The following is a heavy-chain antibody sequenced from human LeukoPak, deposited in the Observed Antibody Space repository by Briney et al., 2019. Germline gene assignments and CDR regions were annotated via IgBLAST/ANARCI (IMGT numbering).Heavy chain of an antibody. CDR1: GGSFSSYY. D-gene: IGHD5-18*01. Sequence: SETLSLTCAVYGGSFSSYYWSWIRQPAGKGLEWIGRIYTSGSTNYNPSLKSRVTMSVDTSKNQFSLKLSSVTAADTAVYYCARLYVDTAMVPNLNYYYGMDVWGQGTTVTVSS. CDR3: ARLYVDTAMVPNLNYYYGMDV. CDR2: IYTSGST. V-gene: IGHV4-59*10. J-gene: IGHJ6*02.